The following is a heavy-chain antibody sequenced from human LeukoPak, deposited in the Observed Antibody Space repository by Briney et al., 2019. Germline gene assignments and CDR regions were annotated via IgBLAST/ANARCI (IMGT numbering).Heavy chain of an antibody. CDR2: ISFSSDYI. D-gene: IGHD2-2*01. Sequence: GGSLRLSCAASGFTFSSYSMNWVRRAPGKGLEWVSSISFSSDYIYYADSVKGRFTISRDDAKSSLYLQMNSLRVEDTAVYYCTRWPLDTSWYYFDYWGQGTLVTVSS. J-gene: IGHJ4*02. CDR1: GFTFSSYS. CDR3: TRWPLDTSWYYFDY. V-gene: IGHV3-21*01.